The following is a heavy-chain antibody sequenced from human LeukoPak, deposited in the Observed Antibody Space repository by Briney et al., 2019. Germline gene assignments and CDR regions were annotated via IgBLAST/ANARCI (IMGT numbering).Heavy chain of an antibody. CDR1: GFTFSSHA. CDR3: AKIIVVVPAAPWTPYYYYMDV. V-gene: IGHV3-23*01. CDR2: ISGSGGST. J-gene: IGHJ6*03. D-gene: IGHD2-2*01. Sequence: PGGSLRLSCAASGFTFSSHAMSWVRQAPGKGLEWVSAISGSGGSTYYADSVKGRFTISRDNSKNTLYLQMNSLRAEDTAVYYCAKIIVVVPAAPWTPYYYYMDVWGKGTTVTVSS.